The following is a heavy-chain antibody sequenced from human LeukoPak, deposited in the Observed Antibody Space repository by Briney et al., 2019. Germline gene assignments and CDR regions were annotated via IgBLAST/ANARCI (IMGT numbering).Heavy chain of an antibody. J-gene: IGHJ6*02. Sequence: GGSLRLSCAASGFTFSDYYMSWIRQAPGKGLEWVSYISSSGSTIYYADSVKGRFTISRDNSKNTLYLQMNSLKAEDTAVYYCAKSVDTAMVTFYYGMDVWGQGTTVTVSS. CDR3: AKSVDTAMVTFYYGMDV. CDR1: GFTFSDYY. V-gene: IGHV3-11*01. CDR2: ISSSGSTI. D-gene: IGHD5-18*01.